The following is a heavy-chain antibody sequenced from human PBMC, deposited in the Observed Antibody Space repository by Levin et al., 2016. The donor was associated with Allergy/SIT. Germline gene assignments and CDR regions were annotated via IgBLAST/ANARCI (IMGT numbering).Heavy chain of an antibody. V-gene: IGHV3-33*01. J-gene: IGHJ6*02. CDR2: IWYDGSNK. Sequence: LSLTCAASGFTFSSYGMHWVRQAPGKGLEWVAVIWYDGSNKYYADSVKGRFTISRDNSKNTLYLQMNSLRAEDTAVYYCARSSSSGYGMDVWGQGTTVTVSS. CDR1: GFTFSSYG. CDR3: ARSSSSGYGMDV. D-gene: IGHD6-6*01.